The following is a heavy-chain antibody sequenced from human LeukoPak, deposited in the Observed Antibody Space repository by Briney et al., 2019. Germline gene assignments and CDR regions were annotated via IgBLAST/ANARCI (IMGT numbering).Heavy chain of an antibody. CDR2: INWKGGKI. CDR3: AKALSSSFTGSSWEY. D-gene: IGHD6-6*01. J-gene: IGHJ4*02. V-gene: IGHV3-9*03. Sequence: GGSLRLSCAASGFTLGDYAMHWIRQAPGKGLEWVSGINWKGGKIGYAESVKGRFTISRDSAKSSLYLQMNTLRAEVMAFYYCAKALSSSFTGSSWEYWGQGTLVTVSS. CDR1: GFTLGDYA.